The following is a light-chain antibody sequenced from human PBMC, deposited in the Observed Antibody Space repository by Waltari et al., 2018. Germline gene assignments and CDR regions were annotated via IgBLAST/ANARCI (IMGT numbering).Light chain of an antibody. CDR1: SSNIGSNY. V-gene: IGLV1-47*01. Sequence: QSVLTQPPSASATPGQRVTISCSGSSSNIGSNYVYWYQPLPGTTPKLLIYRNNQRPSGVPDRFSGSKSGTSASLAISGLRSEDEADYYCAAWDDSLSGHVVFGGGTKLTVL. CDR2: RNN. CDR3: AAWDDSLSGHVV. J-gene: IGLJ2*01.